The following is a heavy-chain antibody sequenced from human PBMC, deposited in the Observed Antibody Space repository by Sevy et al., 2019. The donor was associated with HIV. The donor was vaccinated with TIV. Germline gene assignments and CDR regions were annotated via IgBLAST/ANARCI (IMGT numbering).Heavy chain of an antibody. V-gene: IGHV1-69*06. CDR2: FIPMFDTS. J-gene: IGHJ6*02. CDR1: GGTFSNYA. D-gene: IGHD3-22*01. Sequence: ASVKVSCKASGGTFSNYAISWVRQAPGQGLEWMGGFIPMFDTSNYAQKFQGKVTLTADRSTTTAYMELSSLRSDDTAVYYCAGSYFDSSGYSPLYYYGMDVWGQGTTVTVSS. CDR3: AGSYFDSSGYSPLYYYGMDV.